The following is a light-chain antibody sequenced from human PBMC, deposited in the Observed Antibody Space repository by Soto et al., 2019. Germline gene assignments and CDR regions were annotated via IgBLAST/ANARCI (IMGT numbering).Light chain of an antibody. CDR1: QGISSY. CDR3: QQYYSYPLT. J-gene: IGKJ3*01. CDR2: AAS. Sequence: AIRMTQSPSSLSASTGDRVTITCRASQGISSYLAWYQQKPGKAPKLLIYAASTLQSGVPSRFSRSGSGTEFTLTISCLQSEDFATYYCQQYYSYPLTFGPGTKVDIK. V-gene: IGKV1-8*01.